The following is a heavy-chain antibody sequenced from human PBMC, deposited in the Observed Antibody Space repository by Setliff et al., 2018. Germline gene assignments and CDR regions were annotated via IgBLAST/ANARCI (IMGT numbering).Heavy chain of an antibody. V-gene: IGHV4-61*09. CDR3: ARESATIGEFPLYYFDK. J-gene: IGHJ4*02. CDR2: FHTGGAT. D-gene: IGHD3-10*01. CDR1: GGSISSGGLY. Sequence: SETLSLTCSVSGGSISSGGLYWSWIRQSAGRGLEWIGHFHTGGATDYNLSLKGRVTISLDPSKNQFSLRLSSVTAADAAVYFCARESATIGEFPLYYFDKWGQGIPVTVSS.